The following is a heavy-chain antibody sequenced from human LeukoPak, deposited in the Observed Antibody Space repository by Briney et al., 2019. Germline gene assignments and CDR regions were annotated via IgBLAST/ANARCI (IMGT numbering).Heavy chain of an antibody. CDR1: GFTFSSYA. Sequence: SGGSLRLSCAASGFTFSSYAMHWVRQAPGKGLEWVAVISYDGSNKYYADSVKGRFTISRDNSKNTLYLQMNSLRAGDTAVYYCARDADTRGPWWFDPWGQGTLVTVSS. V-gene: IGHV3-30*01. CDR3: ARDADTRGPWWFDP. D-gene: IGHD5-18*01. CDR2: ISYDGSNK. J-gene: IGHJ5*02.